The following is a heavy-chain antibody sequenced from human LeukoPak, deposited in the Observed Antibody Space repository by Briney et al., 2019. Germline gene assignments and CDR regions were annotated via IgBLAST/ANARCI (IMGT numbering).Heavy chain of an antibody. CDR3: ARGGYSNYVDY. J-gene: IGHJ4*02. D-gene: IGHD4-11*01. CDR1: GYTFINYG. V-gene: IGHV1-18*01. Sequence: ASVKVSCKASGYTFINYGINWVRQARGQGLEWMGWINAYNGNTNYAQKVQGRVTMTTDTSASTAYMELRSLRSDDTAVYYCARGGYSNYVDYWGQGTLVTVSS. CDR2: INAYNGNT.